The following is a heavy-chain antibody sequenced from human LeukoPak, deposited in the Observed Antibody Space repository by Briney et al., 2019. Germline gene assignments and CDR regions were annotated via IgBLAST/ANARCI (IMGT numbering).Heavy chain of an antibody. D-gene: IGHD5-18*01. CDR1: GFSLSTSRMC. CDR3: ARRGDRSYGPHFDY. V-gene: IGHV4-39*01. Sequence: SGPTLVNPTQTLTLTCTFSGFSLSTSRMCVSWIRQSPGKGLEWIGSFYYSGSTYYNTFLKSRVTISGDTSKNQFSLRLNSVTAADTAVYYCARRGDRSYGPHFDYWGQGTLVTVSS. CDR2: FYYSGST. J-gene: IGHJ4*02.